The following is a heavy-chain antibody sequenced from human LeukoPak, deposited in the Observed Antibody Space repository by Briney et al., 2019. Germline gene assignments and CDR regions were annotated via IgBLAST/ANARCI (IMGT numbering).Heavy chain of an antibody. Sequence: WASVTVSCKASAYSFTIYTIHWVRQAPGQRLEWMGWINAGNGNRRYSENFQGRITITRDTSATTAYMELSSLRPEDTAVYYCARTTRSWYEDNDAFDIWGQGTTVTVSS. V-gene: IGHV1-3*01. D-gene: IGHD6-13*01. CDR1: AYSFTIYT. J-gene: IGHJ3*02. CDR2: INAGNGNR. CDR3: ARTTRSWYEDNDAFDI.